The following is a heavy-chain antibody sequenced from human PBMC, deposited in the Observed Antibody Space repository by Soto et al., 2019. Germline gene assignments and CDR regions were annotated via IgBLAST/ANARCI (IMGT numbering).Heavy chain of an antibody. CDR2: ISSSSSTI. Sequence: GGSLRLSCAASGFTFSSYSMNWVRQAPGKGLEWVSYISSSSSTIYYADSVKGRFTISRDNAKNSLYLQMNSLRAEDTAVYYCATYYDFWSGSPLRYYYMDVWGKGTTVTVSS. CDR3: ATYYDFWSGSPLRYYYMDV. J-gene: IGHJ6*03. CDR1: GFTFSSYS. D-gene: IGHD3-3*01. V-gene: IGHV3-48*01.